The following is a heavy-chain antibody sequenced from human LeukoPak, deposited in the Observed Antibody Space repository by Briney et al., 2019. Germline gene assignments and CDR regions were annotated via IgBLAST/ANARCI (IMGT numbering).Heavy chain of an antibody. J-gene: IGHJ3*02. Sequence: SVKVSCKASGGTFSSYAISWVRQAPGQGLEGMGGIIPIFGTANYAQKFQGRVTITADKSTSTAYMELSSLRSEDTAVYYCALRGASYYYGSGSINDAFDIWGQGTMVTVSS. V-gene: IGHV1-69*06. CDR3: ALRGASYYYGSGSINDAFDI. D-gene: IGHD3-10*01. CDR2: IIPIFGTA. CDR1: GGTFSSYA.